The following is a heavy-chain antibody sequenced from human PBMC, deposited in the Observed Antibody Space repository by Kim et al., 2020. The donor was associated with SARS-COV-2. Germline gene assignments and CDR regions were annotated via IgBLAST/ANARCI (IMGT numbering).Heavy chain of an antibody. J-gene: IGHJ6*02. CDR1: GYTFTAYY. D-gene: IGHD3-16*01. V-gene: IGHV1-2*06. CDR2: INPDSGGR. CDR3: ARDMRKHGHYYYYYGMDV. Sequence: ASVKVSCKASGYTFTAYYLHWVRQAPGQGLEWMGRINPDSGGRNYAQKFQGRVTMTRDTSISTAYMELRRLRSDDPAVYYCARDMRKHGHYYYYYGMDVWGQGTTVTVSS.